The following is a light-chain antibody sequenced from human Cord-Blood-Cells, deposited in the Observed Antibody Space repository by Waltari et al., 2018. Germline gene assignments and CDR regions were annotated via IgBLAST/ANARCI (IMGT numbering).Light chain of an antibody. V-gene: IGKV3-15*01. CDR3: QQYNNWPLYT. CDR2: GAS. Sequence: EIVMTQSPATLSVSPGERSTLSCRASQSVSSNLAWYQQKPGQGPRLLIYGASTRATGIPDRFSGSGSGTEFTLTISSLQSEDFAVYYCQQYNNWPLYTFGQGTKLEIK. CDR1: QSVSSN. J-gene: IGKJ2*01.